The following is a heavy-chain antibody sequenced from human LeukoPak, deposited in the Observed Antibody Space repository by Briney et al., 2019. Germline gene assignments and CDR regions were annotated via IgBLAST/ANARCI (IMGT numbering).Heavy chain of an antibody. CDR2: INPNSGGT. J-gene: IGHJ3*02. V-gene: IGHV1-2*06. D-gene: IGHD3-22*01. CDR1: GYTFTGYY. Sequence: ASVKVSCKASGYTFTGYYMHWVRQAPGQGLEWMGRINPNSGGTNYAQKFQGRVTMTRDTSISTAYMELSRLRYDDTAVYYCARDYYYDSSGYYYWGGGAFDIWGQGTMVTVSS. CDR3: ARDYYYDSSGYYYWGGGAFDI.